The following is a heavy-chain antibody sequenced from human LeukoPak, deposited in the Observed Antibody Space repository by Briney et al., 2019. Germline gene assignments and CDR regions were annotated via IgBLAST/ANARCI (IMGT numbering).Heavy chain of an antibody. V-gene: IGHV3-9*01. Sequence: PGGSLTLSCAASGFTFDVYAMLWLRHAPGRGLGWVLGISWNSGSIGYADSVRGRFTISRDTAKNSLYLQMNSLRAEDTAWYYGAKYMKRTMVRGAAVYWGQGTLVTVSS. CDR1: GFTFDVYA. J-gene: IGHJ4*02. CDR2: ISWNSGSI. CDR3: AKYMKRTMVRGAAVY. D-gene: IGHD3-10*01.